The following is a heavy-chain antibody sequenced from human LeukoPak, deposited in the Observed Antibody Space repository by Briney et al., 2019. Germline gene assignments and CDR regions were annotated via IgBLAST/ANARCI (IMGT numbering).Heavy chain of an antibody. Sequence: GGSLRLSCAASGFTFSSYAMHWVRQAPGKGLEWVSAISGSGGSTYYADSVKGRFTISRDNSKNTLYLQMNSLRAEDTAVYYCAKGRGIVGARGFDYWGQGTLVTVSS. CDR2: ISGSGGST. CDR1: GFTFSSYA. V-gene: IGHV3-23*01. D-gene: IGHD1-26*01. J-gene: IGHJ4*02. CDR3: AKGRGIVGARGFDY.